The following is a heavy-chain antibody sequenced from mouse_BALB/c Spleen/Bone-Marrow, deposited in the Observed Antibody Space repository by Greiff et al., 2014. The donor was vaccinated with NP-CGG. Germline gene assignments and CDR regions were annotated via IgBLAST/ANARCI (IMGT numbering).Heavy chain of an antibody. V-gene: IGHV5-4*02. D-gene: IGHD2-14*01. CDR3: ARDRGVQGYAMDY. Sequence: EVHLVESGGGLVKPGGSLKLSCAASGFTFSDYYMYWVRQTPEKRLEWVATISDGGSYTYYPDSVKGRFTNSRDIAKNNLYLQMSSLKSEDTAMYYCARDRGVQGYAMDYWGQGTSVTVSS. CDR2: ISDGGSYT. J-gene: IGHJ4*01. CDR1: GFTFSDYY.